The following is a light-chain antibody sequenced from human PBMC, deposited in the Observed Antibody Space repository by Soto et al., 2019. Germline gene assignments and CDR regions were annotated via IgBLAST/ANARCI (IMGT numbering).Light chain of an antibody. CDR1: GSDVGTYNR. CDR2: EVN. CDR3: SSYTSSSTYV. V-gene: IGLV2-18*02. Sequence: QSALTQPPSVSGSPGQSVIISCTGTGSDVGTYNRVSWYQQPPGTAPKLMIFEVNNRPAGVPDRFSGSKSGNTASLTISGLQAEDEAVYYCSSYTSSSTYVFGTGTKLTVL. J-gene: IGLJ1*01.